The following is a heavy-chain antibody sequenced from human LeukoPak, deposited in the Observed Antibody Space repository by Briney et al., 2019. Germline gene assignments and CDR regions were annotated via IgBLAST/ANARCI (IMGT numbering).Heavy chain of an antibody. CDR3: ARDQSDVSGYYPYLDY. CDR1: GFTFDDYA. V-gene: IGHV3-9*01. J-gene: IGHJ4*02. D-gene: IGHD3-3*01. Sequence: GRSLRLSCAASGFTFDDYAMHWVRQAPGKGLEWVSGISWNSGSIGYADSVKGRFTISRDNAKNSLYLQMNSLTVEDTAVYYCARDQSDVSGYYPYLDYWGQGTLVTVSS. CDR2: ISWNSGSI.